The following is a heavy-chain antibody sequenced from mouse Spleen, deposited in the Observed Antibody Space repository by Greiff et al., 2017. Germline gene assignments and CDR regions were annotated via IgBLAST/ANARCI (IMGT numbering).Heavy chain of an antibody. Sequence: VQLQQPGAELVKPGASVKLSCKASGYTFTSYWMHWVKQRPGQGLEWIGMIHPNSGSTNYNEKFKSKATLTVDKSSSTAYMQLSSLTSEDSAVYYRARWDWDDWYFDVWGTGTTVTVSS. D-gene: IGHD4-1*01. CDR1: GYTFTSYW. CDR3: ARWDWDDWYFDV. CDR2: IHPNSGST. V-gene: IGHV1-64*01. J-gene: IGHJ1*03.